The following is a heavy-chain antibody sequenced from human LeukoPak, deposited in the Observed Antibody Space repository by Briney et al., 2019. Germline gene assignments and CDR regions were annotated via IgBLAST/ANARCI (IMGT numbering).Heavy chain of an antibody. CDR2: IFPSGGEI. J-gene: IGHJ4*02. D-gene: IGHD2-8*02. CDR3: AKDFVGTGNFRGGDY. Sequence: GGSLRLSCAASGFTFSTFAMIWVRQPPGKGLEWVSSIFPSGGEIHYADSVRGRFTISRDNSKNTLYLQMNSLRVEDTAVYYCAKDFVGTGNFRGGDYWGQGTLVTVSS. CDR1: GFTFSTFA. V-gene: IGHV3-23*01.